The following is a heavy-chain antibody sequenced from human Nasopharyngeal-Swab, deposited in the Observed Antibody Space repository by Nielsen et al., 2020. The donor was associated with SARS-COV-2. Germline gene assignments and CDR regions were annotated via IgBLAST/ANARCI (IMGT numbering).Heavy chain of an antibody. CDR2: IYYSGST. Sequence: GSLRLSCTVSGGSISSSSYYWVWIRQPPGKGLEWIGSIYYSGSTYYNPSLKSRVTISVDTSKNQFSLKLSSVTAADTAVYYCARERGRGGIWNYYYYMDVWGKGTTVTVSS. J-gene: IGHJ6*03. D-gene: IGHD3-10*01. CDR3: ARERGRGGIWNYYYYMDV. CDR1: GGSISSSSYY. V-gene: IGHV4-39*07.